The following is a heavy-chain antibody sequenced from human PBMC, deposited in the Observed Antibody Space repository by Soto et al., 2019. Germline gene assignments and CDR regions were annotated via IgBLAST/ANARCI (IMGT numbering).Heavy chain of an antibody. J-gene: IGHJ6*01. CDR2: ISGSGIST. CDR1: AFTFSNYA. D-gene: IGHD3-22*01. V-gene: IGHV3-23*01. Sequence: EVQLLESGGGLVQPGESLRLSCAASAFTFSNYAMSWVRQAPGKGLEWVSAISGSGISTYYADSVKGRFTISRDNSKNTVYLQMNSLRAEDTAVYYCTKDRDGSSGYYYYYYGLDVWGQGTTVTVSS. CDR3: TKDRDGSSGYYYYYYGLDV.